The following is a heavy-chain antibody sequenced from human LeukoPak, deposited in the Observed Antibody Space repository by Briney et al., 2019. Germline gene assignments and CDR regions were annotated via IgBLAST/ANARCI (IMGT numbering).Heavy chain of an antibody. V-gene: IGHV1-69*13. CDR2: IIPIFGTA. J-gene: IGHJ4*02. CDR1: GGTFSSYA. CDR3: ARGGTLVVPAAIPFDY. D-gene: IGHD2-2*01. Sequence: SVKVSCKASGGTFSSYAISWVRQAPGQGLEWMGGIIPIFGTASYAQKFQGRVTITADESTSTAYMELSSLRSEDTAVYYCARGGTLVVPAAIPFDYWGQGTLVTVSS.